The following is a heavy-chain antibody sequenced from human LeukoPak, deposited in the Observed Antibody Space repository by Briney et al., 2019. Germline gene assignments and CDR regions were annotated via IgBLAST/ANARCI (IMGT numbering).Heavy chain of an antibody. V-gene: IGHV4-39*01. D-gene: IGHD6-13*01. Sequence: SETLSLTCTVSGGSISSSSYYWGWIRQPPGKGLEWIGRIYYSGSTYYNPSLKSRVTISVDTSKNQFSLKLSSVTAADTAVYYCASHAGIAAAGYYYYYGMDVWGQATTVTVSS. CDR2: IYYSGST. CDR3: ASHAGIAAAGYYYYYGMDV. J-gene: IGHJ6*02. CDR1: GGSISSSSYY.